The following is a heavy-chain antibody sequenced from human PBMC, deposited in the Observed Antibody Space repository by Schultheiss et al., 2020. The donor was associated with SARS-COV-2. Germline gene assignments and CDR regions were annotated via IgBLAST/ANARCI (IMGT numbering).Heavy chain of an antibody. CDR3: ARDLAVAATDY. J-gene: IGHJ4*02. Sequence: SQTLSLTCTVSGGSISSGAYYWSWIRQHPGRGLEWIGSIYYSGSTNYNPSLKSRVTISVDTSKNQFSLKLSSVTAADTAVYYCARDLAVAATDYWGQGTLVTVSS. V-gene: IGHV4-39*07. CDR2: IYYSGST. CDR1: GGSISSGAYY. D-gene: IGHD6-19*01.